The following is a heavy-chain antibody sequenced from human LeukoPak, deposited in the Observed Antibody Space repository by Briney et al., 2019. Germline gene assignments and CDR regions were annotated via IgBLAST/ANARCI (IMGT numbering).Heavy chain of an antibody. CDR2: IYYSGST. CDR1: GGSISSNTYY. Sequence: PSETLSLTCTVSGGSISSNTYYWAWIRQPPGKGLEWIGSIYYSGSTYYNPSLKSRVTISVDTSKNQFSLKLSSVTAADTAVYYCARDLGDTAMVFGYWGQGTLVTVSS. D-gene: IGHD5-18*01. J-gene: IGHJ4*02. V-gene: IGHV4-39*07. CDR3: ARDLGDTAMVFGY.